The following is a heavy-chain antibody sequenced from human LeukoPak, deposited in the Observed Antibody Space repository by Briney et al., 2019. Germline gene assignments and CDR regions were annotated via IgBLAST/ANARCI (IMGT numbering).Heavy chain of an antibody. V-gene: IGHV3-53*01. J-gene: IGHJ5*02. CDR3: IVFGDSNH. CDR1: GLTGSHNY. Sequence: GSLILSCAASGLTGSHNYVSWVRQAPGKGLEWVSAIHTSGDTCYADSVKGRFTISRDTSKNTLYLQINSLRVEDTAVYYCIVFGDSNHWGQGTLVTVSS. D-gene: IGHD4-17*01. CDR2: IHTSGDT.